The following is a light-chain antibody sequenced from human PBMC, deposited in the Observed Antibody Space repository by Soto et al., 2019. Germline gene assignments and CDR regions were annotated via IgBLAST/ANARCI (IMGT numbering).Light chain of an antibody. V-gene: IGKV1-12*01. J-gene: IGKJ1*01. CDR1: QSISSW. CDR2: AAS. Sequence: DIQMTQSPSTLSASVGDRVTITCRASQSISSWLAWYQQKPGKAPNLLIYAASNLQSGVPSRFSGSGSGTDFTLTISSLQPEDFATYYCQQADSFPWTFGQGTKVDIK. CDR3: QQADSFPWT.